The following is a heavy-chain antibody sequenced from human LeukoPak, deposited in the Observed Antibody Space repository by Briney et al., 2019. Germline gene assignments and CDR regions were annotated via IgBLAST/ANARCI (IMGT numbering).Heavy chain of an antibody. CDR2: ISNDGSNK. V-gene: IGHV3-30*18. CDR1: GFTFSSYG. Sequence: GGSLRLSCAASGFTFSSYGMHWVRQAPGKGLEWVAVISNDGSNKYYADSVKGRFTISRDNSKNTLYPQMNSLRAEDTAVYYCAKHYDILDYWGQGTLVTVSS. J-gene: IGHJ4*02. D-gene: IGHD3-9*01. CDR3: AKHYDILDY.